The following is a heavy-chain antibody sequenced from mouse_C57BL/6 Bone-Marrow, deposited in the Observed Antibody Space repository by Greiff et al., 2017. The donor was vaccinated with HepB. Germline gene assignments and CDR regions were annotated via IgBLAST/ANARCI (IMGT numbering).Heavy chain of an antibody. D-gene: IGHD2-2*01. CDR1: GYTFTSYW. CDR2: IDPSDSYT. Sequence: QVQLKQPGAELVRPGPSVKLSCKASGYTFTSYWMHWVKQRPGQGLEWIGVIDPSDSYTNYNQKFKGKATLTVDTSSSTAYMQLSSLTSEDSAVYYCARRAGYDGDYYAMDYWGQGTSVTVSS. CDR3: ARRAGYDGDYYAMDY. J-gene: IGHJ4*01. V-gene: IGHV1-59*01.